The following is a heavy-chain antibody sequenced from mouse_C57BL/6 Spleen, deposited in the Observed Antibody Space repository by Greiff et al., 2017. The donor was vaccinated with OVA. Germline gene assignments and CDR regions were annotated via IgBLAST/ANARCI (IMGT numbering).Heavy chain of an antibody. CDR2: IDPNGGGT. V-gene: IGHV1-72*01. J-gene: IGHJ4*01. D-gene: IGHD4-1*01. CDR1: GYTFTSYW. CDR3: ARWGEVVGRGYAMDY. Sequence: VKLQQPGAELVKPGASVKLSCKASGYTFTSYWMHWVKQRPGRGLEWIGRIDPNGGGTTYTEKFKSKATLTVDKPSRAAYMQLSSLTSEGSAVYYCARWGEVVGRGYAMDYWGQGTSVTVSS.